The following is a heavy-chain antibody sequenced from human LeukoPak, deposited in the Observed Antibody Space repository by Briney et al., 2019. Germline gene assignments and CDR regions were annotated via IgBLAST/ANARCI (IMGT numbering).Heavy chain of an antibody. CDR3: AKGTWSIAARRLDY. CDR1: GFTFSSYA. D-gene: IGHD6-6*01. V-gene: IGHV3-23*01. Sequence: GGSLRLSCAASGFTFSSYAMSWVRQAPGKGLEWVSAISGSGGSTYYADSVKGWFTISRDNSKNTLYLQMNSLRAEDTAVYYCAKGTWSIAARRLDYWGQGTLVTVSS. J-gene: IGHJ4*02. CDR2: ISGSGGST.